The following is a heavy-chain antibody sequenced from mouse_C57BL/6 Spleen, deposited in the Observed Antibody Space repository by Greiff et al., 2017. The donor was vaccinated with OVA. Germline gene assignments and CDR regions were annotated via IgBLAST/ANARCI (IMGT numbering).Heavy chain of an antibody. V-gene: IGHV1-52*01. CDR1: GYTFTSYW. CDR2: IDPSDSET. J-gene: IGHJ2*01. D-gene: IGHD2-1*01. CDR3: ASGYGNYGDY. Sequence: QVQLQQPGAELVRPGSSVKLSCKASGYTFTSYWMHWVKQRPIQGLEWIGNIDPSDSETHYNQKFKDKATLTVDKSSSTAYMQLSSLTSEDSAVYYCASGYGNYGDYWGQGTTLTVSS.